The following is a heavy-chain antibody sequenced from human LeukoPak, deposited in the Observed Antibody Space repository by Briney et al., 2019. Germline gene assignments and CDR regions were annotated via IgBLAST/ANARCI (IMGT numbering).Heavy chain of an antibody. J-gene: IGHJ4*02. CDR1: GFTFRSHG. V-gene: IGHV3-53*01. CDR3: ARGRQNYGDYPY. D-gene: IGHD4-17*01. Sequence: PGGSLRLSCVGFGFTFRSHGMNWVRQAPGKGLEWVSVLYYGVSTFYKDSVKGRFTTSGDNFKNTVYLQMNSLRAEDTAVYYCARGRQNYGDYPYWGQGTLVTVSS. CDR2: LYYGVST.